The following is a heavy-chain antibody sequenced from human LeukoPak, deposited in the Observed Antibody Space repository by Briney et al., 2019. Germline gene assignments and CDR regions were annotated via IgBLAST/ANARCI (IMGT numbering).Heavy chain of an antibody. V-gene: IGHV3-7*01. D-gene: IGHD1-26*01. CDR3: AREVSGSYLDY. CDR2: IKQDGSEK. Sequence: PGGSLRLSCAASGFTFSSYSMSWVRQAPGKGLEWVANIKQDGSEKYYVDSVKCRFTISRDKSKNTLYLKMNSLRAEETAVYCCAREVSGSYLDYWGQGNLVTVSS. CDR1: GFTFSSYS. J-gene: IGHJ4*02.